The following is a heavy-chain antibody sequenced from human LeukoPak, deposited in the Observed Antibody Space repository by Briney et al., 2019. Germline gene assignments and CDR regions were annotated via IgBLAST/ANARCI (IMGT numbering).Heavy chain of an antibody. CDR1: GFTFSGYW. Sequence: GGSLRLSCAASGFTFSGYWMHWVRQAPGKGLVWVSRINSDGTSTSYADSVKGRFTISRDNAKNTLYLQMSSLRADDTAVYYCARVGGSGHCSGGSPDCVFDYWGQGTLVTVSS. CDR3: ARVGGSGHCSGGSPDCVFDY. CDR2: INSDGTST. D-gene: IGHD2-15*01. J-gene: IGHJ4*02. V-gene: IGHV3-74*01.